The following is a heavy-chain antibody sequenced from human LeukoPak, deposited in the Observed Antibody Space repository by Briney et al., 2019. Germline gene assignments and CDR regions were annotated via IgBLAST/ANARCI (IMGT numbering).Heavy chain of an antibody. CDR1: SGCICSSSYY. CDR3: ARRYEDGSDFDY. J-gene: IGHJ4*02. V-gene: IGHV4-39*07. D-gene: IGHD1-1*01. Sequence: SETLSLNCTVSSGCICSSSYYWASLRQPPGKGREWIGSIYYSGSTYYNASLKNRVTISVDTSKNQFSLKLSSVTAADTAVYYCARRYEDGSDFDYWGQGTLVTVSA. CDR2: IYYSGST.